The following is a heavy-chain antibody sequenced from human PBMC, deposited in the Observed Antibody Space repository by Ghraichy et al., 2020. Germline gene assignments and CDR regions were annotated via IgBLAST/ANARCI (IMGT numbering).Heavy chain of an antibody. CDR3: ARGGYSGYDYHPDWFDP. D-gene: IGHD5-12*01. Sequence: SETLSLTCTVSGGSVSSGSYYWSWIRQPPGKGLEWIGYIYYSGSTNYNPSLKSRVTISVDTSKNQFSLKLSSVTAADTAVYYCARGGYSGYDYHPDWFDPWGQGTLVTVSS. V-gene: IGHV4-61*01. J-gene: IGHJ5*02. CDR2: IYYSGST. CDR1: GGSVSSGSYY.